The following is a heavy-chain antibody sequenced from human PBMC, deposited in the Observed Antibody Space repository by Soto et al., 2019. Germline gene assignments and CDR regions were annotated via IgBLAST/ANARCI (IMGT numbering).Heavy chain of an antibody. J-gene: IGHJ2*01. CDR2: ISESGHHT. CDR1: GFPSSTYA. V-gene: IGHV3-23*01. D-gene: IGHD3-22*01. Sequence: DVHLLESGGGLVEPGGSLTLSCAASGFPSSTYALNWVRQAPGKGPEWVSTISESGHHTHYADSVKGRFTISRDKSKNTLSLQMNSLRVDDTAIYYCTKSDGCGGGACSTGTYYYFDVWGRGTLVTVSS. CDR3: TKSDGCGGGACSTGTYYYFDV.